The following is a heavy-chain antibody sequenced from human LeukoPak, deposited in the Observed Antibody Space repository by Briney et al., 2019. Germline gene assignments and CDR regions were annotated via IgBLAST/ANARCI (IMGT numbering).Heavy chain of an antibody. CDR2: VNPDGSST. J-gene: IGHJ4*02. CDR3: ARITMFGDNDY. D-gene: IGHD3-10*02. Sequence: GGSLRLSCAASGFTFRSYGMHWVRQAPGKGLVWVSRVNPDGSSTSYADSVKGRFTISRDNANNMVYLQMNSRRAEETALYYCARITMFGDNDYWGQGTLVTVSS. V-gene: IGHV3-74*01. CDR1: GFTFRSYG.